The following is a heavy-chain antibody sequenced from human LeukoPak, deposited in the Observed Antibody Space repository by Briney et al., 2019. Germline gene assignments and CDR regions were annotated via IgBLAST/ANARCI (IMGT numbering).Heavy chain of an antibody. CDR2: ISSSSSYI. Sequence: PSETLSLTCAVYGGSFSGYYWSWIRQPPGKGLEWVSSISSSSSYIYYADSVKGRFTISRDNAKNSLYLQMNSLRAEDTAVYYCAKDRGSSRPLAFDIWGQGTMVTVSS. J-gene: IGHJ3*02. CDR3: AKDRGSSRPLAFDI. D-gene: IGHD6-13*01. V-gene: IGHV3-21*04. CDR1: GGSFSGYY.